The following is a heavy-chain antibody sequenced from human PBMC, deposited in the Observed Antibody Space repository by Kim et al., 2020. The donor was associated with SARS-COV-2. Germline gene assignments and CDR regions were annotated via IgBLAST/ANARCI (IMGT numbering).Heavy chain of an antibody. J-gene: IGHJ4*02. Sequence: SYTTYSPSFQGHVTISADKSLNTAYLQWTSLKAADTAIYYCARGSDYDYWGQGTLVTVSS. CDR2: SYT. D-gene: IGHD4-17*01. CDR3: ARGSDYDY. V-gene: IGHV5-10-1*01.